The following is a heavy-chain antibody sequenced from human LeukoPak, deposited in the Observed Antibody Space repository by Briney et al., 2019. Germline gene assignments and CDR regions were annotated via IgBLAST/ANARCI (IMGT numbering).Heavy chain of an antibody. CDR3: ARVLNYYDSSGYYFSY. CDR2: ISYDGSNK. CDR1: GFTFSYYT. J-gene: IGHJ4*02. D-gene: IGHD3-22*01. Sequence: GRSLRLSCAASGFTFSYYTMHWVCQAPGKGLEWEAVISYDGSNKYYADSVKGRFTISRDNSKNTPYLQMNSLRAEDTAVYYCARVLNYYDSSGYYFSYWGQGTLVTVSS. V-gene: IGHV3-30-3*01.